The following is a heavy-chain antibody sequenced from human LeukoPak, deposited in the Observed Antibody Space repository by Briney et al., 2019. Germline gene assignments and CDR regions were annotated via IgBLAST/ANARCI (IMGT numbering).Heavy chain of an antibody. D-gene: IGHD6-19*01. J-gene: IGHJ4*02. V-gene: IGHV1-69*13. Sequence: SVKVSCKTSGGTFSSYAISWVRQAPGQGLEWMGGIITIFGTAKYAQKFQGRVTITADESTTTAYMELSSLRSEDTAVFYCARGIRDSSGWYVKDFDYWGQGTLVTVSS. CDR1: GGTFSSYA. CDR2: IITIFGTA. CDR3: ARGIRDSSGWYVKDFDY.